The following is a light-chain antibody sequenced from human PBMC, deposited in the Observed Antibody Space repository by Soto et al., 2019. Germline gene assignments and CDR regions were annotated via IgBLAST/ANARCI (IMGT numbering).Light chain of an antibody. CDR3: TSYTSSNSVV. CDR1: GSDIGGYNY. CDR2: EVS. V-gene: IGLV2-14*01. Sequence: QSVLTQPASVSGSPGQSITISCTGTGSDIGGYNYVSWYQQHPGKAPKLMIYEVSNRPSGVSNRFSASKSGNTASLTISGLQAEDEADYYCTSYTSSNSVVFGGGTKLTVL. J-gene: IGLJ2*01.